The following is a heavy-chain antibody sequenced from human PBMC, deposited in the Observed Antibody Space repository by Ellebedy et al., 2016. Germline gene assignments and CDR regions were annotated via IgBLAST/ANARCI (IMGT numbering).Heavy chain of an antibody. D-gene: IGHD3-16*02. J-gene: IGHJ4*02. CDR1: GGSISSYY. Sequence: GSLRLXXTVSGGSISSYYWSWIRQPAGKGLEWIGRIYTSGSTNYNPSLKSRVTISVDTSKNQFSLKLSSVTAADTAVYYCARGRCLGELSSDFDYWGQGTLVTVSS. CDR3: ARGRCLGELSSDFDY. CDR2: IYTSGST. V-gene: IGHV4-4*07.